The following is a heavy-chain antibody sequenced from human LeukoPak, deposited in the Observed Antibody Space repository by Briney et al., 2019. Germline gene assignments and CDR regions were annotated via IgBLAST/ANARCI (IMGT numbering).Heavy chain of an antibody. D-gene: IGHD2-2*01. Sequence: GGSLRLSCAASGFTVSSNHMSWVRQAPGKGLEWVSVIYSAGKIFYAESVKGRFTISRDNSENTLYLQMDSLRADDTAIYYCAVDCSTPSCYGQSAFDIWGQGTMVTVSS. J-gene: IGHJ3*02. CDR1: GFTVSSNH. V-gene: IGHV3-66*01. CDR2: IYSAGKI. CDR3: AVDCSTPSCYGQSAFDI.